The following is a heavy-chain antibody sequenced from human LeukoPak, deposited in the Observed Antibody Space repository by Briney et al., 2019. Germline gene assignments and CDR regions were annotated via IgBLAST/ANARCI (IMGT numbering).Heavy chain of an antibody. CDR1: GYTFTSYY. D-gene: IGHD1-26*01. CDR2: INPSGGST. V-gene: IGHV1-46*03. J-gene: IGHJ3*02. CDR3: ARPPIVGATTSAFDI. Sequence: ASVKVSCKASGYTFTSYYMHWVRQAPGQGLEWMGIINPSGGSTSYAQKFQGRVTMTRDTSTSTVYMELSSLRSEDTAVHYCARPPIVGATTSAFDIWGQGTMVTVSS.